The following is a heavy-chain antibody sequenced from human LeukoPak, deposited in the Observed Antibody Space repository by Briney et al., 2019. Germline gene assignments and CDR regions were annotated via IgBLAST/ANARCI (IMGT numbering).Heavy chain of an antibody. CDR2: INHSGST. V-gene: IGHV4-34*01. CDR1: GGSFSGYY. CDR3: ARVGQRYDFWSGPTFDY. D-gene: IGHD3-3*01. Sequence: NPSETLSLTCAVYGGSFSGYYWNWIRQPPGKGLEWIGEINHSGSTNYNPSLKSRVTISVDTSKNQFSLKLSSVTAADTAVYYCARVGQRYDFWSGPTFDYWGQGTLVTVSS. J-gene: IGHJ4*02.